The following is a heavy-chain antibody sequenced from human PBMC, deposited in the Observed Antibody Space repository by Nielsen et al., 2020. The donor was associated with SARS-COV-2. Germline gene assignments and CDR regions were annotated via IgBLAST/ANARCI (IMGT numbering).Heavy chain of an antibody. CDR1: GFTFSSYS. J-gene: IGHJ5*02. Sequence: GGSLRLSCAASGFTFSSYSMNWVRQAPGKGLEWVSSISSSSSYIYYADSVKGRFTISRDNAKNSLYLQMNSLRAEDTAVYYCAVHSSGWPVGWFDPWGQGTLVTVSS. V-gene: IGHV3-21*01. CDR3: AVHSSGWPVGWFDP. D-gene: IGHD6-19*01. CDR2: ISSSSSYI.